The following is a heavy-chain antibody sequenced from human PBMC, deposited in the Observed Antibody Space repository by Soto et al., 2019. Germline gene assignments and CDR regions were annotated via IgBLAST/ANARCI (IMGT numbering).Heavy chain of an antibody. J-gene: IGHJ4*02. CDR2: ISGSGGST. Sequence: GGSLRLSCAASGFTFSSYAMSWVRQAPGKGLEWASAISGSGGSTYYADSVKGRFTISRDNSKNTLYLQMNSLRAEDTAVYYCAKGPLLYCSGGSCPPQIWGQGTLVTVSS. CDR3: AKGPLLYCSGGSCPPQI. D-gene: IGHD2-15*01. V-gene: IGHV3-23*01. CDR1: GFTFSSYA.